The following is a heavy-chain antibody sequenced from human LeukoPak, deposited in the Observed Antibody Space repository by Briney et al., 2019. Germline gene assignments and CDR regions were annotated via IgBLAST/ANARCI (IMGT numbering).Heavy chain of an antibody. CDR3: ARHTPGTTSDI. Sequence: SDTLSLTCTVSGGSISSYHWSWIPQPPGRGLEWIGCIYNSGNTYYNTSLKSRVTISADTSNNQCSLRLSSVTAADTAVYYCARHTPGTTSDIWGQGTMVTVSS. CDR2: IYNSGNT. CDR1: GGSISSYH. J-gene: IGHJ3*02. V-gene: IGHV4-59*08. D-gene: IGHD1-1*01.